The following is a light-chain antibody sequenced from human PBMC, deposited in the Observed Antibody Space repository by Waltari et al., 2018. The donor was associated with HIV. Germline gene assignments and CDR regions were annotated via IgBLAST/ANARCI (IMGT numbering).Light chain of an antibody. J-gene: IGKJ2*01. V-gene: IGKV1-39*01. CDR2: AAS. Sequence: DIQMTQSPSSLSASIGDRVTITCRASQSVTRKLNWYQQKSGKAPNLLISAASTLRSGVPSRFSGGGSGVDFTLTISSLQPEDFAFYFCQQTHSTPYSFGQGTKVEIK. CDR1: QSVTRK. CDR3: QQTHSTPYS.